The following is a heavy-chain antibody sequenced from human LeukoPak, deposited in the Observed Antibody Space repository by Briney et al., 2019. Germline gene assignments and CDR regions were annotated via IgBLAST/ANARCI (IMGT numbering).Heavy chain of an antibody. CDR3: ASSPGPMIAFDY. CDR2: IIPIFGTA. D-gene: IGHD3-16*01. CDR1: GGTFSSYA. V-gene: IGHV1-69*05. Sequence: GSSVKVSCKASGGTFSSYAISWVRQAPGQGLEWTGGIIPIFGTANYAQKFQGRVTITTDESTSTAYMELSSLRSEDTAVYYCASSPGPMIAFDYWGQGTLVTVSS. J-gene: IGHJ4*02.